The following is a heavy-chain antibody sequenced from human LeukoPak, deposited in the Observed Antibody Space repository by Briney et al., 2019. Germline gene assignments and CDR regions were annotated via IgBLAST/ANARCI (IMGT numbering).Heavy chain of an antibody. CDR2: IIPIFGTA. D-gene: IGHD3-3*01. Sequence: ASVKVSCKASGGTFSSYAISWVRQAPGQGLEWMGGIIPIFGTANYAQKFQGRVTITADESTSTAYMELSSLRSEDTAVYYCARPRELRFLEWLPPDAFDIWGQGTMVTVSS. J-gene: IGHJ3*02. CDR3: ARPRELRFLEWLPPDAFDI. V-gene: IGHV1-69*13. CDR1: GGTFSSYA.